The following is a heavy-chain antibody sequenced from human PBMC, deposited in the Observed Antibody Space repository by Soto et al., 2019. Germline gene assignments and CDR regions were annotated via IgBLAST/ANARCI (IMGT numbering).Heavy chain of an antibody. Sequence: GASVKVSCKASGYTFTSFGISWVRQAPGQGLEWMGWISPSSSNTNYAQKLQGRVTMTTDTSTSTAYMELRSLRSDDTAVYYCATYLYSSSSRFDYWGQGTLVTVSS. J-gene: IGHJ4*02. CDR3: ATYLYSSSSRFDY. CDR1: GYTFTSFG. V-gene: IGHV1-18*01. D-gene: IGHD6-6*01. CDR2: ISPSSSNT.